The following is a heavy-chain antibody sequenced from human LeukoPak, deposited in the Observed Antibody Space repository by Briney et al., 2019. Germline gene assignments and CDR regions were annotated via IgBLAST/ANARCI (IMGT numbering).Heavy chain of an antibody. CDR3: ARAGYCSSTSCYIYYYYYMDV. CDR2: IIPILGIA. D-gene: IGHD2-2*02. CDR1: GGTFSSYA. V-gene: IGHV1-69*04. Sequence: GASVKVSCKASGGTFSSYAISWVRQAPGQGLEWMGRIIPILGIANYAQKFQGRVTITADKSTSTAYMELSSLRSEDTAVYYCARAGYCSSTSCYIYYYYYMDVWGKGTTVTVSS. J-gene: IGHJ6*03.